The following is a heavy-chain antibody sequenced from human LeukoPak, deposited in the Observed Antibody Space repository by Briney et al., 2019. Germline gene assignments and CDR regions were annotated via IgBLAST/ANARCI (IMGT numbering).Heavy chain of an antibody. CDR2: ISAYNGNT. Sequence: AASVKVSCKASGYTFTSYGISWVRQAPGQGLEWMGWISAYNGNTNYAQKFQGRVTMTRDTSISTAYMELSRLRSDDTAVYYCARDIKDYDILTGYYWSHPGQYNWFDPWGQGTLVTVSS. CDR3: ARDIKDYDILTGYYWSHPGQYNWFDP. V-gene: IGHV1-18*01. D-gene: IGHD3-9*01. J-gene: IGHJ5*02. CDR1: GYTFTSYG.